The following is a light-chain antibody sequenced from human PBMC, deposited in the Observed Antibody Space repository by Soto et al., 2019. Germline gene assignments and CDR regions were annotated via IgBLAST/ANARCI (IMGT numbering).Light chain of an antibody. CDR2: DNN. Sequence: QSVLTQPPSVSAAPGQKVTISCSGSSSNIGNNYVSWYQQLPGTAPKLLIYDNNKRPSGIPDRFSGSKSGTSATLGITGLQTGDEAGSNWATWKSSRSAVVFGGGPK. CDR1: SSNIGNNY. J-gene: IGLJ2*01. V-gene: IGLV1-51*01. CDR3: ATWKSSRSAVV.